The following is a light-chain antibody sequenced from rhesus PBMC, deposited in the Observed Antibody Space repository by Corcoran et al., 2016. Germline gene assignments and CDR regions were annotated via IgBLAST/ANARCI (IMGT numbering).Light chain of an antibody. Sequence: EIVLTQSPAFQSVTLKEKVTITCQASQSIGSSLHWYQQKPDQSPKLLIKYASPSISGVPSRFRGCGYGTVFTLTINSLEAEDAATYYCQQSSSFPRTFGQGTKVEIK. CDR1: QSIGSS. CDR3: QQSSSFPRT. CDR2: YAS. J-gene: IGKJ1*01. V-gene: IGKV6-55*01.